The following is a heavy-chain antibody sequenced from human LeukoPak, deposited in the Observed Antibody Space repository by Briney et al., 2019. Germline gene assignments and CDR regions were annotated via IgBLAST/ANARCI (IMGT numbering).Heavy chain of an antibody. J-gene: IGHJ6*03. CDR1: GGSISIYY. D-gene: IGHD3-10*01. V-gene: IGHV4-4*07. Sequence: SETLSLNCAVAGGSISIYYWNWVRQPAGKGLEWIGRIFTSGITNYNPSLKSRVTMSVDTSKNQFSLNLSSVTAADTAVYYCARESSGTYYNPLGYMDVWGKGTTVTVSS. CDR3: ARESSGTYYNPLGYMDV. CDR2: IFTSGIT.